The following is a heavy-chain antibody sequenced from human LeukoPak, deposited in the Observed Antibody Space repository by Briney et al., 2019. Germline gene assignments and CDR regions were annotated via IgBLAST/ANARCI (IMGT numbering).Heavy chain of an antibody. CDR2: INPNSGGT. CDR3: ARAEEQLAIH. Sequence: GAPVEVSCKASGYTFTGYYMHWVRQAPGQGLEWMGWINPNSGGTNYAQKFQGRVTMTRDTSISTAYMELSRLRSDGTAVYYCARAEEQLAIHWGQGTLVTVSS. V-gene: IGHV1-2*02. J-gene: IGHJ4*02. CDR1: GYTFTGYY. D-gene: IGHD6-6*01.